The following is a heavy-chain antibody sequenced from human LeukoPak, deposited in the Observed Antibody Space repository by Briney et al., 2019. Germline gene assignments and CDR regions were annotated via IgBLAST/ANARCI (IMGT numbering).Heavy chain of an antibody. V-gene: IGHV3-23*01. CDR1: GFTFSSYA. J-gene: IGHJ4*02. CDR2: ISGSGGST. Sequence: PGGSLRLSCAASGFTFSSYAMSRVRQAPGKGLEWVSAISGSGGSTYYADSVKGRFTISRDNSKNTLYLQMNSLRAEDTAVYYCAKVGYYYDSSGLDYWGQGTLVTVSS. CDR3: AKVGYYYDSSGLDY. D-gene: IGHD3-22*01.